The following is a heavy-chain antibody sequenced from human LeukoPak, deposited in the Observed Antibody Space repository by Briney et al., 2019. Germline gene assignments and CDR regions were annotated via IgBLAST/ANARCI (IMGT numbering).Heavy chain of an antibody. CDR3: AKDRNSGSYYEY. J-gene: IGHJ4*02. CDR2: ISGSGGST. Sequence: GGSLRLPCAASGFTFSSYAMSWVRQAPGKGLEWVSAISGSGGSTYYADSVKGRFTISRDNSKNTLYLQMNSLRAEDTAVYYCAKDRNSGSYYEYWGQGTLVTVSS. V-gene: IGHV3-23*01. CDR1: GFTFSSYA. D-gene: IGHD1-26*01.